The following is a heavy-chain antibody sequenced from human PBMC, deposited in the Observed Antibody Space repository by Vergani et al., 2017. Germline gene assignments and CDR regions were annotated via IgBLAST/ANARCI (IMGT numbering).Heavy chain of an antibody. CDR1: GYTFTGYY. D-gene: IGHD5-12*01. CDR2: INPNSGGT. CDR3: ARDRNIVATLGRWDNWFDP. J-gene: IGHJ5*02. V-gene: IGHV1-2*02. Sequence: QVQLVQSGAEVKKPGASVKVSCKASGYTFTGYYMHWVRQAPGQGLEWMGWINPNSGGTNYAQKFQGRVTMTRDTSISTAYMELSSLRSEDTAVYYCARDRNIVATLGRWDNWFDPWGQGTLVTVSS.